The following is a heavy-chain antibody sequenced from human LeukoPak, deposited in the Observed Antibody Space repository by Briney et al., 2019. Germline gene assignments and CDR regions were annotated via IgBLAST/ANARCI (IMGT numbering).Heavy chain of an antibody. J-gene: IGHJ4*02. V-gene: IGHV4-38-2*02. CDR1: GYSITSGYY. Sequence: SETLSLTCNVSGYSITSGYYWGWIRQPPGKGLEWIGSIYYSGSTYYNPSLKGRVTISVDTSKNQFSLKLSSVTAADTAVYYCARQGSHYFDYWGQGTLVTVSS. CDR2: IYYSGST. CDR3: ARQGSHYFDY.